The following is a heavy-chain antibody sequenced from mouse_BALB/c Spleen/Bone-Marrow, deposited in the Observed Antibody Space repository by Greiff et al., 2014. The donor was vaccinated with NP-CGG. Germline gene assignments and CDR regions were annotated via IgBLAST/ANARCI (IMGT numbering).Heavy chain of an antibody. Sequence: EVHLVESGPELVKPGASVKISCKASGYSFTSYFMNWVMQSHGKSLEWIGRINPYNGDTFYNQKFKGKATLTVDKSSSTAHMELRSLASEDSAVYYCARDYYDYYFDYWGQGTTLTVSS. V-gene: IGHV1-20*02. J-gene: IGHJ2*01. D-gene: IGHD2-4*01. CDR1: GYSFTSYF. CDR3: ARDYYDYYFDY. CDR2: INPYNGDT.